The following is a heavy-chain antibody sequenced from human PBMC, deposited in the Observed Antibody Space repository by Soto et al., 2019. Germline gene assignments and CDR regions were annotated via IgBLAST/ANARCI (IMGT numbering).Heavy chain of an antibody. Sequence: GESLKISCRGSGYSFYNYWIGWVRQMPWKGLEWMWILYPGESTTTYSPSWQGQVTFSADKSMDNAYLQWTSLKASDTAIYYCARLSTNNLPLYGGQGTQVTVSS. CDR1: GYSFYNYW. D-gene: IGHD1-20*01. CDR3: ARLSTNNLPLY. CDR2: LYPGESTT. V-gene: IGHV5-51*01. J-gene: IGHJ1*01.